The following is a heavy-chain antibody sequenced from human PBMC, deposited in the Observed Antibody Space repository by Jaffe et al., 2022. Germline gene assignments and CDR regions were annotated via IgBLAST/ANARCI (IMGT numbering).Heavy chain of an antibody. CDR1: GFTFDDYA. D-gene: IGHD6-19*01. V-gene: IGHV3-43D*04. CDR2: ISWDGGST. CDR3: AKDGRRQWLVAYYYYYYYMDV. J-gene: IGHJ6*03. Sequence: EVQLVESGGVVVQPGGSLRLSCAASGFTFDDYAMHWVRQAPGKGLEWVSLISWDGGSTYYADSVKGRFTISRDNSKNSLYLQMNSLRAEDTALYYCAKDGRRQWLVAYYYYYYYMDVWGKGTTVTVSS.